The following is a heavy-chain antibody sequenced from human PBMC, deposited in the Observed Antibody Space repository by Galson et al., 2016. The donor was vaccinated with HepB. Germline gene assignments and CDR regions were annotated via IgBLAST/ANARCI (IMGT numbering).Heavy chain of an antibody. V-gene: IGHV3-9*01. Sequence: SLRLSCAASGLTLDPYAMHWVRQPPGKGLEWVSGISYNSGVKAYADIVKGRFTISRDNAKNALYLQMNSLSVDDTAPYYCTKVWDPLPGHYGMDLWGKGTTVTVSS. CDR3: TKVWDPLPGHYGMDL. D-gene: IGHD1-26*01. J-gene: IGHJ6*04. CDR2: ISYNSGVK. CDR1: GLTLDPYA.